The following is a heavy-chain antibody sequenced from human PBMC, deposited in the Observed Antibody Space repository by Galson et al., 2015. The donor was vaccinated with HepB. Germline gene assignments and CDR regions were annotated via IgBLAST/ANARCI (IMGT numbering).Heavy chain of an antibody. J-gene: IGHJ4*02. CDR2: ISYDGSNK. CDR3: ARDGQDSSGYYSTGDY. CDR1: GFTFSRYA. D-gene: IGHD3-22*01. Sequence: SLRLSCAASGFTFSRYAMHWVRQAPGKGLEWVALISYDGSNKYYADSVKGRFTISRDNSKNTLYLQMNSLRAEDTAVYNCARDGQDSSGYYSTGDYWSQGTLVTVSS. V-gene: IGHV3-30-3*01.